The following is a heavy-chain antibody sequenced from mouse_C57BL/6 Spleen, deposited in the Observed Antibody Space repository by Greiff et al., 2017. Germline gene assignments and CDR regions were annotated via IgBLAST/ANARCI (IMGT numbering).Heavy chain of an antibody. CDR3: TIWYLIYDDLAD. J-gene: IGHJ3*01. CDR2: ISPGNSDT. D-gene: IGHD2-1*01. CDR1: GYTFTSYW. V-gene: IGHV1-5*01. Sequence: EVQLQQSGTVLVRPGASVTMSCKTSGYTFTSYWMHWVKQRPGQGLEWIGAISPGNSDTSYNQKFKGKATLTAVKSASPAYMELSSLTNEDSAVYYGTIWYLIYDDLADWAQGTLVTVSA.